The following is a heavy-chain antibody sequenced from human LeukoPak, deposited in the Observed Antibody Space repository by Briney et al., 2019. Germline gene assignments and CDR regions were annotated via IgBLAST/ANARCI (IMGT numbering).Heavy chain of an antibody. CDR3: ALDCSSTSCYATRFDP. CDR1: GGSLSGYY. Sequence: SETLSLPCAVYGGSLSGYYWNWIRQPPGKGLEWIGEINHSGSTNYNPSLKSRVTISVDTSKNQFSLKLSSVTAADTAVYYCALDCSSTSCYATRFDPWGQGTLVTVSS. V-gene: IGHV4-34*01. D-gene: IGHD2-2*01. J-gene: IGHJ5*02. CDR2: INHSGST.